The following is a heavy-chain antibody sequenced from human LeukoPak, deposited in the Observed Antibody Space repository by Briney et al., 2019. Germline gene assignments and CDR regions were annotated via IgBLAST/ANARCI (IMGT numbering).Heavy chain of an antibody. V-gene: IGHV4-39*01. J-gene: IGHJ6*03. CDR2: IYYSGST. CDR1: GGSISSSSYY. Sequence: PSETLSLTCTVSGGSISSSSYYWGWIRQPPGKGLEWIGSIYYSGSTYYNPSLKSRVTISVDTSKNQFSLKLSSATAADTAVYYCGRPTQGVGYYYNMDVWGKGTTVTVSS. D-gene: IGHD3-10*01. CDR3: GRPTQGVGYYYNMDV.